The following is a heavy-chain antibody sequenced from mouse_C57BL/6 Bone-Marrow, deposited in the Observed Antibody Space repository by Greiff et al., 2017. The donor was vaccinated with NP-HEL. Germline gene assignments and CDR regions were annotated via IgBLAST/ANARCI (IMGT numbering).Heavy chain of an antibody. J-gene: IGHJ2*01. D-gene: IGHD1-1*01. Sequence: EVKVVESGGGLVKPGGSLKLSCAASGFTFSSYAMSWVRQTPEKRLEWVATISDGGSYTYYPDNVKGRFTISRDNAKNNLYLQRSHLKSEDTAMYYCARGIGYYGSSYDFDYWGQGTTLTVSS. CDR3: ARGIGYYGSSYDFDY. CDR1: GFTFSSYA. V-gene: IGHV5-4*03. CDR2: ISDGGSYT.